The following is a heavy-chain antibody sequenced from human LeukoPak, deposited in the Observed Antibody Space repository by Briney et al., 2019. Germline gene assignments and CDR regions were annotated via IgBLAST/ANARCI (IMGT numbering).Heavy chain of an antibody. CDR1: GFTFSSFA. CDR3: ARDPYYDFWSGYYGMDV. Sequence: PGGSLRLSCAASGFTFSSFAMPWVRQAPGKGLEWVAIISYDGSNKYYADSVKGRFTISRDNSKNTLYLQMNSLRAEDTAVYYCARDPYYDFWSGYYGMDVWGQGTTVTVSS. D-gene: IGHD3-3*01. V-gene: IGHV3-30-3*01. J-gene: IGHJ6*02. CDR2: ISYDGSNK.